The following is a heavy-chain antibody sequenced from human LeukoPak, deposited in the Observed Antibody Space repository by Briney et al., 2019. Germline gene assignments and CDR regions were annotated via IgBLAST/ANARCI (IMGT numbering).Heavy chain of an antibody. CDR1: GFTFSSYS. CDR2: ISSSSSYI. CDR3: ARAEDIVVVPAAYYYYYYYGMDV. J-gene: IGHJ6*02. V-gene: IGHV3-21*01. D-gene: IGHD2-2*01. Sequence: GGSLRLSCAASGFTFSSYSMNWVRQAPGKGLGWVSSISSSSSYIYYADSVKGRFTISRDNAKNSLYLQMNSLRAEDTAVYYCARAEDIVVVPAAYYYYYYYGMDVWGQGTTVTVSS.